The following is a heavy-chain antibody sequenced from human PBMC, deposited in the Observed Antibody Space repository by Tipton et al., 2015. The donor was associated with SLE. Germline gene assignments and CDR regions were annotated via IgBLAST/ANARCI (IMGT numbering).Heavy chain of an antibody. V-gene: IGHV4-59*11. CDR1: GGSITSHY. J-gene: IGHJ5*02. CDR3: ARDLEGYSSTWFT. Sequence: TLSLTCTVSGGSITSHYWSWVRQPPGKGLEWIGYIHHSGSANQNPSLKSRVIISVDTSKNQFSLKLSSVTAADTAVYYCARDLEGYSSTWFTWGQGTLVTVSS. D-gene: IGHD6-13*01. CDR2: IHHSGSA.